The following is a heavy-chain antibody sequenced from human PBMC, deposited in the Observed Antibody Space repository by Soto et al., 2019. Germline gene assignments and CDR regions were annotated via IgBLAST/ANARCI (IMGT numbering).Heavy chain of an antibody. V-gene: IGHV1-18*01. CDR2: ISAYNGNT. D-gene: IGHD4-17*01. J-gene: IGHJ4*02. CDR3: AREGTVTTAPYFDY. Sequence: ASVKVSCKGSGYTFTSYGIIWVRQAPGQGLEWMGWISAYNGNTDYAQKLQGRVTMTTDTSTSTAYMELRSLRSDDTAVYYCAREGTVTTAPYFDYWGQGTLVTVSS. CDR1: GYTFTSYG.